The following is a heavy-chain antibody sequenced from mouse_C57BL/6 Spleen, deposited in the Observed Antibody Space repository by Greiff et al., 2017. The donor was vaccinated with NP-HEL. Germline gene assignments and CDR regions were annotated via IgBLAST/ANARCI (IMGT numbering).Heavy chain of an antibody. V-gene: IGHV1-50*01. CDR2: IDPSDSYT. Sequence: VQLQQPGAELVKPGASVKLSCKASGYTFTSYWMQWVKQRPGQGLEWIGEIDPSDSYTNYNQKFKGKATLTVDTSSSTAYMQLSSLTSEDSAVYYCASYDGYYFGYWGQGTTLTVSS. D-gene: IGHD2-3*01. CDR1: GYTFTSYW. J-gene: IGHJ2*01. CDR3: ASYDGYYFGY.